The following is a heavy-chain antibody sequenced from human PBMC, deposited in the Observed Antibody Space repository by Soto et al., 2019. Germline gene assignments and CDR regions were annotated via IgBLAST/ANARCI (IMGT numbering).Heavy chain of an antibody. Sequence: SVKGSFKASGGPFSSYSISWVRQAPGQGAEWKGGIIPIFGTANYAQKFQGRVTITADKSTSTAYMELSSLRSEDTAVYYCARIIGCSSTSCYFTDAFDIWG. CDR2: IIPIFGTA. J-gene: IGHJ3*02. CDR1: GGPFSSYS. D-gene: IGHD2-2*01. CDR3: ARIIGCSSTSCYFTDAFDI. V-gene: IGHV1-69*06.